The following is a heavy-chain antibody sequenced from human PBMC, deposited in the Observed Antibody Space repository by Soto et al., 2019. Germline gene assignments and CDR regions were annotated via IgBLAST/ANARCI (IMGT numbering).Heavy chain of an antibody. Sequence: SVKVSCKASGGTFSSYAISWVRQAPGQGLEWMGGIIPIFGTANYAQKFQGRVTITADESTSTAYMELSSLRSEDTAVYYCARDRDYYDSSGYYSYYYYYGMDVWGQGTTVTVSS. D-gene: IGHD3-22*01. CDR1: GGTFSSYA. CDR2: IIPIFGTA. J-gene: IGHJ6*02. CDR3: ARDRDYYDSSGYYSYYYYYGMDV. V-gene: IGHV1-69*13.